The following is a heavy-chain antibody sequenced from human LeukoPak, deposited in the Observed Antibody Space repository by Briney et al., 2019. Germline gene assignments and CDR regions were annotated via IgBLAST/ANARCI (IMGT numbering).Heavy chain of an antibody. D-gene: IGHD6-13*01. J-gene: IGHJ4*02. CDR1: GYSISSGYY. CDR3: ARGLGRQQLVSPFDY. Sequence: PSETLSLTCTVSGYSISSGYYWGWIRQPPGKGLEWLASIYHSGTIYYNPSLKSRVTISVDTSKNQFSLKLTSVTAADTAVYYCARGLGRQQLVSPFDYWGQRTLVTVSS. CDR2: IYHSGTI. V-gene: IGHV4-38-2*02.